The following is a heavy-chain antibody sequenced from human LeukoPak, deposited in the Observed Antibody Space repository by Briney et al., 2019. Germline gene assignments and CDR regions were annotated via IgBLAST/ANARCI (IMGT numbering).Heavy chain of an antibody. J-gene: IGHJ4*02. Sequence: SETLSLTCAVDGGSLSGYYWSWIRQPPGKGLEWIGEINPTGSTNYNPSLKSRVTISADTSKSRFSLELSSVTAADTAVFYCARALSTVTTYFDSWGQGTLVTVSS. V-gene: IGHV4-34*01. CDR2: INPTGST. CDR1: GGSLSGYY. D-gene: IGHD4-17*01. CDR3: ARALSTVTTYFDS.